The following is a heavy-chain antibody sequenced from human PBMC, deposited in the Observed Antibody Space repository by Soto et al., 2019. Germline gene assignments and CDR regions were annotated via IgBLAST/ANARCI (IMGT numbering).Heavy chain of an antibody. CDR2: ISAYNGDT. CDR3: ARGSSYSWNAGDRWFDP. D-gene: IGHD1-20*01. Sequence: QVQLVQSGAEVKEPGASVKVSCKASGYTFTNYGINWVRQAPGQGLEWMGWISAYNGDTKYAQKLQGRVTMTTDTSTSTAYMELRSLTSDDTAVYYCARGSSYSWNAGDRWFDPWGRGTLVTVSS. CDR1: GYTFTNYG. V-gene: IGHV1-18*01. J-gene: IGHJ5*02.